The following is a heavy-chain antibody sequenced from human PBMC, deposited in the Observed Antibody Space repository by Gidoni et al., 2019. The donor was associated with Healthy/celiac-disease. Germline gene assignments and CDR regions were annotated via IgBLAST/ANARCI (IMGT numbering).Heavy chain of an antibody. D-gene: IGHD5-18*01. Sequence: QVQLVESGGGVVQPGRSLRLSCAASGFTFSSYGMHWVRQAPGKGLEWVAVISYDGSNKYYADSVKGRFTISRDNSKNTLYLQMNSLRAEDTAVYYCAKDRGGYSFGWFDPWGQGTLVTVSS. CDR2: ISYDGSNK. CDR1: GFTFSSYG. CDR3: AKDRGGYSFGWFDP. V-gene: IGHV3-30*18. J-gene: IGHJ5*02.